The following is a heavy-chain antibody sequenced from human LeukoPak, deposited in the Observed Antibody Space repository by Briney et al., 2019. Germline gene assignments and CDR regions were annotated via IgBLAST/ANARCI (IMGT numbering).Heavy chain of an antibody. V-gene: IGHV4-59*01. D-gene: IGHD6-6*01. CDR1: GGSISSYY. J-gene: IGHJ3*02. Sequence: PSETLTLTCTVSGGSISSYYWSWIRQPPGKGLQWIGYIYYSGSTNYNPSLKSRVTISVDTSKNQFSLKLSSVTASDTAVYYCARERIPYSSSPGAFDIWGQGTMVTVSS. CDR2: IYYSGST. CDR3: ARERIPYSSSPGAFDI.